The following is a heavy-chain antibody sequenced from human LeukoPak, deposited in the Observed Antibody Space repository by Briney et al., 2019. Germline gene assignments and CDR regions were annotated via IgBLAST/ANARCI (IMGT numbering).Heavy chain of an antibody. CDR3: ARALGRPDAFDL. D-gene: IGHD1-1*01. Sequence: SQTLSLTCTVSGGSISSGSYYWSWIRQPAGKGLEWIGRIYTSGSTNYNPSLKSRVTISVDTSKNQFSLKLSSVTAADTAVYYCARALGRPDAFDLWGQGTMVTVSS. CDR2: IYTSGST. V-gene: IGHV4-61*02. J-gene: IGHJ3*01. CDR1: GGSISSGSYY.